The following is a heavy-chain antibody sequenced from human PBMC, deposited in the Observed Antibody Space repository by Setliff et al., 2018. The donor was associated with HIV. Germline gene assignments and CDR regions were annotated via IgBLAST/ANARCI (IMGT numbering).Heavy chain of an antibody. CDR3: APRHHKYGFL. Sequence: PSETLSLTCTVSYGSISGHYWTWIRQPPGKGLEWIGYIHHSGGTQYNPSLMSRLTMSVDSSKNQFSLSLSSVTAADTALYYCAPRHHKYGFLWGQGTLVTVSS. J-gene: IGHJ4*02. CDR2: IHHSGGT. CDR1: YGSISGHY. D-gene: IGHD3-10*01. V-gene: IGHV4-59*11.